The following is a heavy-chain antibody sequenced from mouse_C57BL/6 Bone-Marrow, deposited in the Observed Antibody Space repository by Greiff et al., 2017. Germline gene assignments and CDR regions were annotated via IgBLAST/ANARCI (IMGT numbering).Heavy chain of an antibody. Sequence: QVQLQQPGAELVKPGASVKMSCKASGYTFTSYWITWVKQRPGQGLEWIGDIYPGSGSTNYNEKFKSTATLTVDTSSSTAYMQLSWLTSEDSAVYYCARDGYYGSSYFWFAYGGQGTLVTVSA. J-gene: IGHJ3*01. CDR2: IYPGSGST. V-gene: IGHV1-55*01. D-gene: IGHD1-1*01. CDR3: ARDGYYGSSYFWFAY. CDR1: GYTFTSYW.